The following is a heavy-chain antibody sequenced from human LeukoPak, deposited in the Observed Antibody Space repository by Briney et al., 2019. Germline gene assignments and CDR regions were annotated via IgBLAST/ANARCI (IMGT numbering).Heavy chain of an antibody. V-gene: IGHV4-39*01. D-gene: IGHD3-10*01. Sequence: PSETLSRTCTVYGGSISSSSYYWVWIRQPPGKRLEWIGTIYYTGSPYYNPSLKSRVTISIDTSKNQFSLKLSSVTAADTAVYYCARRGGYYGSGKTYWFDPWGQGTLVTVSS. J-gene: IGHJ5*02. CDR2: IYYTGSP. CDR3: ARRGGYYGSGKTYWFDP. CDR1: GGSISSSSYY.